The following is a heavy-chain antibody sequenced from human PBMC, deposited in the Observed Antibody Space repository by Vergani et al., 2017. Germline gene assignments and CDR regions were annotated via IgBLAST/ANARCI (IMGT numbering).Heavy chain of an antibody. CDR1: GYMFSSYW. Sequence: EVQLVQSAAEVKKPGESLKISCKGSGYMFSSYWIAWVRQMPGKGLEWIGIVYPADSDTRYSPSFQGQVTISADKSINTAYLQWSSLKTSDSAMYYRVRRAGLRITPDTDSWGQGTLVTVSS. CDR2: VYPADSDT. V-gene: IGHV5-51*01. J-gene: IGHJ4*02. D-gene: IGHD3-9*01. CDR3: VRRAGLRITPDTDS.